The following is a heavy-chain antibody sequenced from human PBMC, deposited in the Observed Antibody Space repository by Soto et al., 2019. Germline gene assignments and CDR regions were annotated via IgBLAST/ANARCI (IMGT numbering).Heavy chain of an antibody. CDR1: GFTFGDSY. CDR3: VRGGSGGLFDP. V-gene: IGHV3-11*06. Sequence: QVQLVESGGGLVPPGGSLRLSCAGSGFTFGDSYMSWIRQAPGKGLEWLSYISPGSRYPAYADSVKGRFTISRDNAKRSLYLQMRSLTAEDTAIYYCVRGGSGGLFDPGGQGTMVTVSS. D-gene: IGHD2-15*01. CDR2: ISPGSRYP. J-gene: IGHJ5*02.